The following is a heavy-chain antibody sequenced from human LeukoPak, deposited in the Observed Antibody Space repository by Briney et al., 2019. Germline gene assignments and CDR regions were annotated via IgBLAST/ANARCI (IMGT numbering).Heavy chain of an antibody. V-gene: IGHV3-21*01. CDR1: GFTSSIYN. CDR3: ASIPPAVYVWGSYRLDAFDI. CDR2: ISSSSSYI. D-gene: IGHD3-16*02. J-gene: IGHJ3*02. Sequence: PGGSLRLSCAASGFTSSIYNTNWVRQAPGRGLEGVSSISSSSSYIYYADSVKGLFTISRDNAKSSLYLQMNSLRAEDTALYYCASIPPAVYVWGSYRLDAFDIWGQGTMVTVSS.